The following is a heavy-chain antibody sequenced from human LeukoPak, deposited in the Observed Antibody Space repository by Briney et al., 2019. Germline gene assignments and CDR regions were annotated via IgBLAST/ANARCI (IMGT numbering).Heavy chain of an antibody. Sequence: NTSETLSLTCTVSGGSISSSSYYWGWIRQPPGKGLEWIGSIYYSGSTYYNPSLKSRVTISVDTSKNQFSLKLSSVTAADTAVYYCARALLRYFDWPKYYFDYWGQGTLVTVSS. J-gene: IGHJ4*02. CDR2: IYYSGST. V-gene: IGHV4-39*07. CDR1: GGSISSSSYY. CDR3: ARALLRYFDWPKYYFDY. D-gene: IGHD3-9*01.